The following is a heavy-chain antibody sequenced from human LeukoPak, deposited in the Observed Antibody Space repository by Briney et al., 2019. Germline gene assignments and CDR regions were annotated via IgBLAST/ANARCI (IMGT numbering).Heavy chain of an antibody. Sequence: GGSLRLSCAASGFTFSGYEMNWVRRAPGKGLEWVSYMSISGTTMYYADSVKGRFTISRDNSRSTLFLQMNGLRADDTAVYYCAKDLGDNSGYYYVARYWDQGTLVTVSS. V-gene: IGHV3-48*03. CDR3: AKDLGDNSGYYYVARY. J-gene: IGHJ4*02. D-gene: IGHD3-22*01. CDR2: MSISGTTM. CDR1: GFTFSGYE.